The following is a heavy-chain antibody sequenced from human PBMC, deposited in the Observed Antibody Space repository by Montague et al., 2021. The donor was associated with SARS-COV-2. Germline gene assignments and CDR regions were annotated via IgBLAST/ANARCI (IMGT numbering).Heavy chain of an antibody. CDR3: AHRRGLPDVPGWFDP. V-gene: IGHV2-5*02. CDR1: GFSFSTSGEG. Sequence: PALVKPTQTLTLTCTLSGFSFSTSGEGVGWIRQPPGKALEWLALIYWDDDKRYSPSLKSRLTITKDTSKNQVVLTMTNMDPVDTATYYCAHRRGLPDVPGWFDPWGQGTLVTVSS. D-gene: IGHD2-2*01. J-gene: IGHJ5*02. CDR2: IYWDDDK.